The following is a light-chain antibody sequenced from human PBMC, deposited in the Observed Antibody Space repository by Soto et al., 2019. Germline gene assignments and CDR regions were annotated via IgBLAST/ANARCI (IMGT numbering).Light chain of an antibody. CDR1: QDINNY. CDR2: DAS. CDR3: QHFENLLLYT. J-gene: IGKJ2*01. Sequence: DVQMTQSPSFLSASVGDRVTITCQASQDINNYLNWFQHKPGTAPNLLIYDASYLETGVPSRFSGSGSGTNFTFTISSLQPEDVATYYCQHFENLLLYTFGQGTKLEIK. V-gene: IGKV1-33*01.